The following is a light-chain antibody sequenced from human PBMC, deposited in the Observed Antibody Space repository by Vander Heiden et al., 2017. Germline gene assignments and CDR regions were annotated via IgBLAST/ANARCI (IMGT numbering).Light chain of an antibody. J-gene: IGLJ2*01. V-gene: IGLV2-11*01. Sequence: QSALTQPRSVSGSPGQSVTIPCTGASSDVGGHNYVSWYQQHPGKAPKLMIYDVSKRPSGVPDRFSGSKSGNTASLTISGLQAEDEADYYCCSYAGSYTYVVFGGGTKLTVL. CDR1: SSDVGGHNY. CDR2: DVS. CDR3: CSYAGSYTYVV.